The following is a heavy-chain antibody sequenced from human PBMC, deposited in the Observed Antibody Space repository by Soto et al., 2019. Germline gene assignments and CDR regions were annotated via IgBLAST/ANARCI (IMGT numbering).Heavy chain of an antibody. V-gene: IGHV3-11*01. Sequence: QVQLVESGGGWVKPGGSLRLYCAASGFTFSDYYMIWIRHAPGKGLEWVSYSSSSGSTIYYADSVKGRFTISRDNAKNSLYLQMNSLRTEDTAVYYCARDWRGSGFDYWGQGTLVTVSS. J-gene: IGHJ4*02. CDR3: ARDWRGSGFDY. CDR1: GFTFSDYY. CDR2: SSSSGSTI. D-gene: IGHD6-19*01.